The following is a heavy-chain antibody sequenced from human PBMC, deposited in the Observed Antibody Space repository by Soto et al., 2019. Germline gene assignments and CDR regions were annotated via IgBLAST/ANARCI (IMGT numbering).Heavy chain of an antibody. J-gene: IGHJ4*02. Sequence: SETLSLTCAVYGGSFSGYSWSWIRLPPGKGLEWIGDIDHSGSVNYNPSLKSRVTMSVDPSKTQFSLKLSSVTAADTAAYYCARGPTPQRGYSDYGSKPYDYWGQGTPVTVSS. CDR2: IDHSGSV. CDR3: ARGPTPQRGYSDYGSKPYDY. CDR1: GGSFSGYS. D-gene: IGHD5-12*01. V-gene: IGHV4-34*01.